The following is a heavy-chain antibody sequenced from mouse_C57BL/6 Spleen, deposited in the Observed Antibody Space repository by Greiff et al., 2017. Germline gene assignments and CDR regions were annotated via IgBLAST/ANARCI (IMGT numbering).Heavy chain of an antibody. CDR2: IYPGSGNT. CDR1: GYSFTSYY. Sequence: QVQLQQSGPELVKPGASVKISCKASGYSFTSYYIHWVKQRPGQGLEWIGWIYPGSGNTKYNEKFKGKATLTADTSSSTAYMQLSSLTSEDSAVYYCARGGYYGSSYAFDYWGQGTTLTVSS. V-gene: IGHV1-66*01. D-gene: IGHD1-1*01. CDR3: ARGGYYGSSYAFDY. J-gene: IGHJ2*01.